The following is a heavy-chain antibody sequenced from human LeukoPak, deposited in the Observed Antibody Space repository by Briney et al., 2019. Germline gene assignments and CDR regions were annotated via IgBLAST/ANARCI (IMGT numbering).Heavy chain of an antibody. CDR3: AKDSDTAMVTCFDY. D-gene: IGHD5-18*01. J-gene: IGHJ4*02. Sequence: GGSLRLSCAASGFTFCSYGMHWVRQAPGKGLEWVAFIRYDGSNKYYADSVKGRFTISRDNSKNTLYLQMNSLRAEDTAVYYCAKDSDTAMVTCFDYWGQGTLVTVSS. CDR1: GFTFCSYG. V-gene: IGHV3-30*02. CDR2: IRYDGSNK.